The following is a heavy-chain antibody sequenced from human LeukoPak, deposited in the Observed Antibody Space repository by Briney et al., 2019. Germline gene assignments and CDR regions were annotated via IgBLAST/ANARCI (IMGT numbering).Heavy chain of an antibody. CDR1: GGCLRSNKSY. Sequence: SETLAGSCTVPGGCLRSNKSYSGWIRQPPGKRLEGSGSMYYTGTTHYNPSLTSRLTISPDTSNNQFPLGLLSVTAADTPVYFCASLFLPARHFDLWGQGTLVTASS. D-gene: IGHD2-2*01. CDR2: MYYTGTT. CDR3: ASLFLPARHFDL. V-gene: IGHV4-39*01. J-gene: IGHJ1*01.